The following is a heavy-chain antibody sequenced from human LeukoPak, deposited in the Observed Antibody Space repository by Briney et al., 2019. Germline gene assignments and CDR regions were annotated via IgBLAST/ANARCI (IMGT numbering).Heavy chain of an antibody. CDR2: MNPNSGNT. CDR3: ARAQSRGMTEDY. CDR1: GYTLTSYD. Sequence: ASVKVSCKASGYTLTSYDINWVRQATGQGLEWMGWMNPNSGNTGYAQKFQGRVTMTTDTSTSTAYMELRSLRSDDTAVYYCARAQSRGMTEDYWGQGTLVTVSS. V-gene: IGHV1-8*01. D-gene: IGHD3-10*01. J-gene: IGHJ4*02.